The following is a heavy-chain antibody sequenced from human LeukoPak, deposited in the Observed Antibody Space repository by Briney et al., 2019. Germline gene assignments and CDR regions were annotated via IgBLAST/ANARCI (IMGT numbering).Heavy chain of an antibody. CDR3: ARAPRLRFLEWSEPDDDAFDI. D-gene: IGHD3-3*01. J-gene: IGHJ3*02. V-gene: IGHV4-39*07. Sequence: SPSETLSLTCTVSGGSISSSSYYWGWIRQPPGKGLEWIGEIYHSGSTNYNPSLKSRVTISVDKSKNQFSLKLSSVTAADTAVYYCARAPRLRFLEWSEPDDDAFDIWGQGTMVTVSS. CDR1: GGSISSSSYY. CDR2: IYHSGST.